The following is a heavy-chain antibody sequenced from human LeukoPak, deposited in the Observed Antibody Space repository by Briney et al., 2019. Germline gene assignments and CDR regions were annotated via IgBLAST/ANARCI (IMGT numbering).Heavy chain of an antibody. CDR3: AKAVRYSSSWYDY. CDR1: GFTFSSYV. V-gene: IGHV3-30*04. D-gene: IGHD6-13*01. CDR2: ISYDGSNE. Sequence: GGSLRLSCAASGFTFSSYVMHWVRQAPGKGLEWVAIISYDGSNEYYADSVKGRFTVPRDNSKNTLYLHLNSLRAEDTATYYCAKAVRYSSSWYDYWGQGTLVTVSS. J-gene: IGHJ4*02.